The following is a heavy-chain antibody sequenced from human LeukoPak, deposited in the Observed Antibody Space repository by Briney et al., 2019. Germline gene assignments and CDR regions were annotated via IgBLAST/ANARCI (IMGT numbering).Heavy chain of an antibody. V-gene: IGHV3-74*01. CDR3: AKDFRTDNLYSNYYFEY. CDR2: INTVGSST. J-gene: IGHJ4*02. Sequence: GGSLRLSCAASGFTFSNYGMHWVRQAPGKGLVWVSRINTVGSSTSYTDSAKGRFTISRDNSENTLYLQMNSLRAEDSAVYYCAKDFRTDNLYSNYYFEYWGQGTLVTVSS. D-gene: IGHD4-11*01. CDR1: GFTFSNYG.